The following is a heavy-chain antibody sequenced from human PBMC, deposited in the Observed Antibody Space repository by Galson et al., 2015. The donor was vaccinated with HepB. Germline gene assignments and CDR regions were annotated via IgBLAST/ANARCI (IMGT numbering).Heavy chain of an antibody. CDR3: ARYPVRESCSSTSCYGYYYYDMDV. CDR2: IDPSDSYT. J-gene: IGHJ6*02. Sequence: QSGAEVKKPGESLRISCKGSGYSFTSYWISWVRQMPGKGLEWMGRIDPSDSYTNYSPSFQGHVTISADKSISTAYLQWSSLKASDTAMYYCARYPVRESCSSTSCYGYYYYDMDVWGQGTTVTVSS. CDR1: GYSFTSYW. V-gene: IGHV5-10-1*01. D-gene: IGHD2-2*01.